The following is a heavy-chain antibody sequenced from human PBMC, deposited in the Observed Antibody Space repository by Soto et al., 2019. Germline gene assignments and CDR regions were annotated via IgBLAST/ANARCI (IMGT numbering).Heavy chain of an antibody. CDR2: ISYDGSNK. Sequence: HPGGSLRLSCAASGFTFSSYGMHWVRQAPGKGLEWVAVISYDGSNKYYADSVKGRFTISRDNSKNTLYLQMNSLRAEDTAVYYCAKDIVIPKLWLGESTAYYYYGMDVWGQGTTVTVSS. D-gene: IGHD3-10*01. CDR1: GFTFSSYG. V-gene: IGHV3-30*18. J-gene: IGHJ6*02. CDR3: AKDIVIPKLWLGESTAYYYYGMDV.